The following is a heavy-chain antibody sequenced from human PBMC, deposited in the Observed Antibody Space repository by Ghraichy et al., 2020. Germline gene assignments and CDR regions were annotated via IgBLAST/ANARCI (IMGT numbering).Heavy chain of an antibody. Sequence: SQTLSLTCAIFGDSISSNTGSWNWVRQSPSRGLEWLGRTYFRSKRFNNYAASVEGRITINSDTSKNQFSLHLNSVTPEDTAVYYCVRGRSKIAGGDTPSYYFDSWGQGTQVTVSS. CDR3: VRGRSKIAGGDTPSYYFDS. CDR2: TYFRSKRFN. CDR1: GDSISSNTGS. V-gene: IGHV6-1*01. D-gene: IGHD1-26*01. J-gene: IGHJ4*02.